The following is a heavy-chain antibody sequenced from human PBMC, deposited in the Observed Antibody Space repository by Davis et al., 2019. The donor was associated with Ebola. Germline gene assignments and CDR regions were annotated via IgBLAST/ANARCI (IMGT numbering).Heavy chain of an antibody. J-gene: IGHJ4*02. CDR3: GRERATYPHTRMDY. V-gene: IGHV4-34*01. CDR1: GGSFTGYY. D-gene: IGHD1-1*01. CDR2: IYHSGST. Sequence: PSETLSLTCAVSGGSFTGYYWTWNRQLPGKGLEWIGDIYHSGSTNYNPSLKSRVVLSVDRSKTQFSLNLSSVTVADTAVYYRGRERATYPHTRMDYWGQGTLVTVSS.